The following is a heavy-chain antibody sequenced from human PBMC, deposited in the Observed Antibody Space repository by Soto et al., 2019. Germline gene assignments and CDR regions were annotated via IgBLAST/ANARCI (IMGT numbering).Heavy chain of an antibody. J-gene: IGHJ6*03. CDR2: INPSGGST. CDR1: GYTFTSYY. CDR3: ARDQEPSTLYYDYYYMDV. Sequence: QVQLVQSGAEVKKPGASVTVSCTASGYTFTSYYIHWVRQAPGQGLEWMGIINPSGGSTSYAQKFQGRVTMTRDTSTSTVYMEVSGLRSEYTAVYYCARDQEPSTLYYDYYYMDVWGKGTTVTVSS. V-gene: IGHV1-46*03.